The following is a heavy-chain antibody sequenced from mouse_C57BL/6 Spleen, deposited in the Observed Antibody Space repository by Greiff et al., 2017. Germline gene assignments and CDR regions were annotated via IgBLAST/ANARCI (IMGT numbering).Heavy chain of an antibody. Sequence: EVQVVESGGGLVQPGGSLSLSCAASGFTFTDYYMSWVRQPPGKALEWLGFIRNKANGYTTEYSASVKGRFTISKDNYQSILYLQMNALRAEDSASYYCARNWDGFAYWGQGTLVTVSA. CDR2: IRNKANGYTT. V-gene: IGHV7-3*01. CDR3: ARNWDGFAY. CDR1: GFTFTDYY. J-gene: IGHJ3*01. D-gene: IGHD4-1*01.